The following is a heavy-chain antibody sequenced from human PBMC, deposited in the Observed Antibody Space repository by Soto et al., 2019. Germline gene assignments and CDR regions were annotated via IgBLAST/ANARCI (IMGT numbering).Heavy chain of an antibody. Sequence: EVQLLESGGGLVQPGGSLRLSCAASGFTFSSDSMSWVRQAPGKGLEWVSGISARGDGTFYADSVKGRFTISRDTSKNTLDLQMTSLRAEDTAVYYCAKRDSSGWFHYFQHWGQGTLVTVSS. CDR3: AKRDSSGWFHYFQH. V-gene: IGHV3-23*01. D-gene: IGHD6-19*01. CDR1: GFTFSSDS. J-gene: IGHJ1*01. CDR2: ISARGDGT.